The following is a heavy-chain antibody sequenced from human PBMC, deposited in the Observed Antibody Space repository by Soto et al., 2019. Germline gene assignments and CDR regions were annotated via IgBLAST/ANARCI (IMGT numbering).Heavy chain of an antibody. J-gene: IGHJ6*02. CDR1: GYSFTSYW. Sequence: EVQLVQSGAEVKKPGESLRISCKGSGYSFTSYWISWVRQMPGKGLEWMGRIDPSDSYTNYSPSFQGHVTISADKSISTAYLQWSSLKASDTAMYYCARISVDSRSPDYYYYGMDVWGQGTTVTVSS. V-gene: IGHV5-10-1*03. CDR2: IDPSDSYT. D-gene: IGHD6-19*01. CDR3: ARISVDSRSPDYYYYGMDV.